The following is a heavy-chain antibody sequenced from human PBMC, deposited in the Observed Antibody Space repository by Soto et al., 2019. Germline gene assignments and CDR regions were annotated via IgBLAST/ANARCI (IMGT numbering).Heavy chain of an antibody. CDR2: ISGGGDII. CDR3: SIDPRLADY. J-gene: IGHJ4*02. V-gene: IGHV3-11*01. D-gene: IGHD6-25*01. Sequence: VQLVESGGGLVKPGGSLRLSCAASGFTFSDHYMTWIRQAPGKGPEWLSYISGGGDIISYADSVKGRFIISRDNAKRSLYLQMNSLTVEGTAVYYGSIDPRLADYWGQGTLVTVSS. CDR1: GFTFSDHY.